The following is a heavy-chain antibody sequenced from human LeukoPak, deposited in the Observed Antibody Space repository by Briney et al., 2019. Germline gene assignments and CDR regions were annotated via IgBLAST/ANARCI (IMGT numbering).Heavy chain of an antibody. V-gene: IGHV4-59*08. CDR2: IYYTGRT. CDR3: ASGVAYSSAWSPLFDS. CDR1: GGSISSYY. D-gene: IGHD6-19*01. Sequence: SETLSLTCTVSGGSISSYYWSWVRQSPGEGLEWIGYIYYTGRTNYSPSLKSRVTISLDTSKNQFPLKLTSVTAADTAVYYCASGVAYSSAWSPLFDSWGQGTLVTVSS. J-gene: IGHJ5*01.